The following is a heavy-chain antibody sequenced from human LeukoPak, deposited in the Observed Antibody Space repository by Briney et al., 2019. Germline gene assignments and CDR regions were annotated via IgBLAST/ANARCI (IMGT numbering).Heavy chain of an antibody. Sequence: SETLSLTCTVSGGSISSSSYYWGWIRQPPGKGLEWIGSIYYSGSTYYNPSLKSRVTISVDTSKNQFSLKLSSVTAADTAVYYCARGASGVVVITRSYYYYGMDVWGQGTTVTVSS. D-gene: IGHD3-22*01. CDR1: GGSISSSSYY. V-gene: IGHV4-39*07. J-gene: IGHJ6*02. CDR3: ARGASGVVVITRSYYYYGMDV. CDR2: IYYSGST.